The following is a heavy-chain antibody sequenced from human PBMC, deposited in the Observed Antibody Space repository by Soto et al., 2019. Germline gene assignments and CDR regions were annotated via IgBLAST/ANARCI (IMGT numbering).Heavy chain of an antibody. CDR2: ISSSSSYI. CDR3: ARDTVSSWAYYYYYYGMDV. Sequence: GGSLRLSCAASGFTFSSYSMNWVRQAPGKGLEWVSSISSSSSYIYYADSVKGRFTISRDNAKNSLYLQMNSLRAEDTAVYYCARDTVSSWAYYYYYYGMDVWGQGTTVTVSS. V-gene: IGHV3-21*01. CDR1: GFTFSSYS. J-gene: IGHJ6*02. D-gene: IGHD6-13*01.